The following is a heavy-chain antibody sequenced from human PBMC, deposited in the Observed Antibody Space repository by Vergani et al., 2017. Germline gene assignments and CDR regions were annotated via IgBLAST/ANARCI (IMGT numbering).Heavy chain of an antibody. CDR2: INHSGST. CDR1: GGSFSGYY. CDR3: ARTGQWLGFSDY. V-gene: IGHV4-34*01. D-gene: IGHD6-19*01. Sequence: QVQLQQWGAGLLKPSETLSLTCAVYGGSFSGYYWSWIRQPPGKGLEWIGEINHSGSTNYNPSLKSRVTISVDTSKNQFSLKLSSVTAADTAVYYCARTGQWLGFSDYWGQGTLVTVSS. J-gene: IGHJ4*02.